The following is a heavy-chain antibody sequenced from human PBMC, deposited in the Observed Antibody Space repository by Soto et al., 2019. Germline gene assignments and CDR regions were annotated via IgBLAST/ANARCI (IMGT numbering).Heavy chain of an antibody. CDR1: GYSISSSYY. Sequence: PSETLSLTCAVSGYSISSSYYWGWIRQPPGRGLEWIGSIYHSGSTYYNPSLKSRVTISVDTSKNQFSLKLSSVTAADTAVYYCARIVDWEWFDPWGQGTLVTVSS. CDR3: ARIVDWEWFDP. D-gene: IGHD3-22*01. J-gene: IGHJ5*02. CDR2: IYHSGST. V-gene: IGHV4-38-2*01.